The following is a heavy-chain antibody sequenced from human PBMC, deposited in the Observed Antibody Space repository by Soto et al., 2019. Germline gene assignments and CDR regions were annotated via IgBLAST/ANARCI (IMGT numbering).Heavy chain of an antibody. J-gene: IGHJ6*02. Sequence: SQTLSLTCVISGSSVSSNSAAWIWIRQSPSRGLEWLGRTYYRSKWYNDYAVSVKSRITINPDTSKNQFSLHLDSVIPEDTAVYYCAGVASFRGMDVCGQGTPVTVSS. CDR3: AGVASFRGMDV. CDR1: GSSVSSNSAA. CDR2: TYYRSKWYN. D-gene: IGHD2-21*01. V-gene: IGHV6-1*01.